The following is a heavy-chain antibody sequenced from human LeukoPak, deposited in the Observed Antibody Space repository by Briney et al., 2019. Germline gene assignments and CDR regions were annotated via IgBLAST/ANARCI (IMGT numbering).Heavy chain of an antibody. CDR3: ALRGGQPDPFDY. V-gene: IGHV3-23*01. D-gene: IGHD3-10*01. Sequence: ETLSLTCAVYGGSFSGYYWSWVRQAPGKWLEWVSAISGSGGSTHYADSVRGRFTISRDNSKNTLYLQMNSLRADDTAVYYCALRGGQPDPFDYWGQGTLVTVSS. CDR2: ISGSGGST. CDR1: GGSFSGYY. J-gene: IGHJ4*02.